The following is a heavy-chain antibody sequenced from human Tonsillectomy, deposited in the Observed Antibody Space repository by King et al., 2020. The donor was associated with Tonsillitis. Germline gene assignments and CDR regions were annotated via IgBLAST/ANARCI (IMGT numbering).Heavy chain of an antibody. V-gene: IGHV3-11*05. J-gene: IGHJ3*02. CDR3: ARDVSREASVAFAI. D-gene: IGHD5-24*01. Sequence: VQLVESGGGLVKPGGSLRLSCAASGFTFSDYYMNWIRQAPGKGLEWVSYISSSSISTNYADSVKGRFTISRDNAKNSLYLQMNSLRAGDTAVYYCARDVSREASVAFAIWGQGTMVTVSS. CDR1: GFTFSDYY. CDR2: ISSSSIST.